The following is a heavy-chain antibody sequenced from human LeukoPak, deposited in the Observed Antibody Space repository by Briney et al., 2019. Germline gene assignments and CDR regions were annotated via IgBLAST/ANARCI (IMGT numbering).Heavy chain of an antibody. Sequence: SSETLSLTCAVYGGSFSGYYWSWIRQPPGKGLEWIGEINHSGSTNYNPSLKSRVTISVDTSKNQFSLKLSSVTAADTAVYYCARGGRLVWFDPWGQGTLVTVSS. V-gene: IGHV4-34*01. CDR3: ARGGRLVWFDP. J-gene: IGHJ5*02. D-gene: IGHD2-8*02. CDR1: GGSFSGYY. CDR2: INHSGST.